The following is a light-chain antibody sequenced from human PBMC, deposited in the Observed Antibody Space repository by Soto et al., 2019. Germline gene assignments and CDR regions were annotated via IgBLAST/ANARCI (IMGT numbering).Light chain of an antibody. J-gene: IGKJ1*01. V-gene: IGKV1-5*01. CDR2: DAS. CDR1: QSISRW. Sequence: DIQMTQSPSTLSASVGDRVTITCRASQSISRWLARYQQKPGKAPKLLIFDASSLESGVPSRFSGRGSGTEFTLTINSLQPDDFASYYCQQYNTFSQTFGQGTKVEIK. CDR3: QQYNTFSQT.